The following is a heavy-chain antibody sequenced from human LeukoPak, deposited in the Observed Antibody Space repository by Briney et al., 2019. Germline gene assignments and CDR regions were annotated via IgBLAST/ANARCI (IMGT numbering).Heavy chain of an antibody. CDR1: GFTFSSYS. V-gene: IGHV3-21*01. D-gene: IGHD1-1*01. J-gene: IGHJ6*03. CDR2: IISSSSHM. Sequence: GGSLRLSCAASGFTFSSYSMNWVRQAPGKGLEWVSSIISSSSHMYYADSVKGRFTISRDNAKNSLYLQMNSLRAEDTAVYYCATTRAPSNGRVLYYMDVWGKGTTVTASS. CDR3: ATTRAPSNGRVLYYMDV.